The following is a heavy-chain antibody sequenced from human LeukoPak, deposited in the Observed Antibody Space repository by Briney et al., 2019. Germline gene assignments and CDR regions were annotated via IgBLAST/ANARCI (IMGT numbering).Heavy chain of an antibody. Sequence: PSETPSLTCTVSGGSISGYYWSWIRQPPGKGLEWIGFIHHSGSTSYNPSLKSRVTMSVDTSKNQFSLKLTSVTAADTAVYFCAGNRGDTSGYYYAWGQGTPVTVSS. CDR2: IHHSGST. J-gene: IGHJ5*02. CDR1: GGSISGYY. CDR3: AGNRGDTSGYYYA. D-gene: IGHD3-22*01. V-gene: IGHV4-59*01.